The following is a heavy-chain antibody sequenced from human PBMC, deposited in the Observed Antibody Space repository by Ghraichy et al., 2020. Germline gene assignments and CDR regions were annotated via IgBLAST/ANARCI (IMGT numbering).Heavy chain of an antibody. CDR3: ERGPHYDFWSGYYEYFDL. Sequence: LSLTCAASGFTFSSYSMNWVRQAPGKGLEWVSSISSSSSYIYYADSVKGRFTISRDNAKNSLYLQMNSLRAEDTAVYYCERGPHYDFWSGYYEYFDLWGRGTLVTVSS. CDR2: ISSSSSYI. V-gene: IGHV3-21*01. J-gene: IGHJ2*01. CDR1: GFTFSSYS. D-gene: IGHD3-3*01.